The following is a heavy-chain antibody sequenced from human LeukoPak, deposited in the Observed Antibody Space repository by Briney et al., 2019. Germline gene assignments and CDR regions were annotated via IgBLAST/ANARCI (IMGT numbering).Heavy chain of an antibody. CDR2: IYNSGST. J-gene: IGHJ4*02. V-gene: IGHV4-59*12. CDR3: ATNPGSSWYSGAFDY. CDR1: GGSISSYH. D-gene: IGHD6-13*01. Sequence: PSETLSLTCTVSGGSISSYHWSWIRQPPGKGLEWIGYIYNSGSTTYNPSLKSRVTISVDTSKNQFSLKLSSVTAADTAVYYCATNPGSSWYSGAFDYWGQGTLVTVSS.